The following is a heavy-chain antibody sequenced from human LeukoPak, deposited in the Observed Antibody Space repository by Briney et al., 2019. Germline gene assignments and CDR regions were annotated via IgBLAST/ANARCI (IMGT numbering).Heavy chain of an antibody. CDR3: ARTGDGGWFDP. V-gene: IGHV4-34*01. Sequence: SETLSLTCAVYGGSFSGYYWSWIRQPPGKGLGWIGEINHSGSTNYNPSLKSRVTISVDTSKNQFSLKLSSVTAADTAVYYCARTGDGGWFDPWGQGTLVTVSS. D-gene: IGHD3-16*01. CDR2: INHSGST. CDR1: GGSFSGYY. J-gene: IGHJ5*02.